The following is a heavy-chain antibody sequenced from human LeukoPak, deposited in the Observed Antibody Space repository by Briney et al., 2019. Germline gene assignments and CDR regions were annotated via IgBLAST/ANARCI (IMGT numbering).Heavy chain of an antibody. V-gene: IGHV4-38-2*02. J-gene: IGHJ4*02. CDR3: ARDLSYCSGGSCYSSGY. CDR2: IDHSGGT. CDR1: GYSIRSGYY. Sequence: SETLSLTCTVSGYSIRSGYYWGWIRQPPGKGLEWIGSIDHSGGTYYIPSLKSRVTISVDTSKNQFSLKLSSVTAADTAVYYCARDLSYCSGGSCYSSGYWGQGTLVTVSS. D-gene: IGHD2-15*01.